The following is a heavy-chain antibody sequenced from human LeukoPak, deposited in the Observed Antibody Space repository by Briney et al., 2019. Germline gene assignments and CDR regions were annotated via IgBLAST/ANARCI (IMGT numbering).Heavy chain of an antibody. CDR2: IYYSGST. J-gene: IGHJ3*02. CDR1: GGSISSSSYY. CDR3: ARTPCGDYEGGAFDI. Sequence: SETLSLTCTVSGGSISSSSYYWGWIRQPPGKGLEWIGSIYYSGSTYYNPSLKSRVTISVDTSKNQFSLKLSSVTAADTAVYYCARTPCGDYEGGAFDIWGQGTMVTVSS. V-gene: IGHV4-39*01. D-gene: IGHD4-17*01.